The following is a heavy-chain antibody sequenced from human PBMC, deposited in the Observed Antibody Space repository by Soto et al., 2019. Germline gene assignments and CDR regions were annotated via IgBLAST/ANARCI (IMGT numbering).Heavy chain of an antibody. V-gene: IGHV4-30-4*01. D-gene: IGHD2-21*02. CDR1: GGSISSGDYY. CDR2: IYYSGSA. J-gene: IGHJ4*02. CDR3: ARAKTLIVGVTAIPEYFDY. Sequence: LSLTCTVSGGSISSGDYYWSWIRQPPGNGLEWIGTIYYSGSAYYSPSLRSRLSISLDTSKNQFSLKVISVTAADTAVYYCARAKTLIVGVTAIPEYFDYWAKGTLVTVSS.